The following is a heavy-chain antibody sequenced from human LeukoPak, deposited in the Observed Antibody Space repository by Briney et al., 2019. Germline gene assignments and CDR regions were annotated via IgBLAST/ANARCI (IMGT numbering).Heavy chain of an antibody. CDR2: INHSGST. CDR1: GGSFSGYY. V-gene: IGHV4-34*01. Sequence: SETLSLTCAVYGGSFSGYYWSWIRQPPGKGLEWIGEINHSGSTNYNPSLKSRVTISVDTSKNQFSLKLSSVTAADTAVYYCARDRGSYYDYWGQGTLVTVSS. J-gene: IGHJ4*02. D-gene: IGHD1-26*01. CDR3: ARDRGSYYDY.